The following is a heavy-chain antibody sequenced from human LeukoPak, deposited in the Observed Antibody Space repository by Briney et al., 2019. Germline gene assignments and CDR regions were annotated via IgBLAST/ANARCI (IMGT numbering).Heavy chain of an antibody. J-gene: IGHJ4*02. CDR3: ARDGGEWELSN. CDR1: GFTFSSYE. V-gene: IGHV3-48*03. CDR2: IGYGGDTL. D-gene: IGHD1-26*01. Sequence: TGGSLRLSCAASGFTFSSYEMNWVRQAPGRGREWVSYIGYGGDTLYYADSVKGRFSISRDNAKNSLYLQMNRLRAEETAVYYCARDGGEWELSNWGQGTLVTVSS.